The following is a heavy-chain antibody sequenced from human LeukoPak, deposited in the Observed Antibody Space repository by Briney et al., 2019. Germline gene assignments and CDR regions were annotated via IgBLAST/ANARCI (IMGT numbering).Heavy chain of an antibody. CDR1: EFSFSSYG. CDR3: ARDLEDSSPFGAFDM. D-gene: IGHD3-22*01. CDR2: IWFDGIRK. V-gene: IGHV3-33*01. Sequence: GGSLRLSCAASEFSFSSYGMHWVRQVPGKGLEWVAAIWFDGIRKYYADSVKGRLTISRDNSKNTLYLQMNSLRAEDTAVYYCARDLEDSSPFGAFDMWGQGTVVTVSS. J-gene: IGHJ3*02.